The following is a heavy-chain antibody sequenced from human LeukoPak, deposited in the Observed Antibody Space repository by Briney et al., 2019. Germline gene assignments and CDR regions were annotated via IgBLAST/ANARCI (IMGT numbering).Heavy chain of an antibody. J-gene: IGHJ4*02. CDR3: ARDPSSLRDSYDY. CDR2: IKQDESEK. V-gene: IGHV3-7*01. CDR1: GFTFSSYS. Sequence: GGSLRLSCAASGFTFSSYSMNWVRQAPGKGLEWVANIKQDESEKYYVDSVKGRFTISRDNAKNSLYLQMNNLRAEDTAVYYCARDPSSLRDSYDYWGQGTLVTVSS.